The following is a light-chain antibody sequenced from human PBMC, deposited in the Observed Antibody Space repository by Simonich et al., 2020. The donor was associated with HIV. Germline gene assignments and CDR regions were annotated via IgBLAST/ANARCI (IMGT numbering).Light chain of an antibody. Sequence: DIVMTQSPLSLPVTLGQPASISCRSSQSLLHSDGKTYLYWYLQRPGQSPQLLIYEASNRFSGGPDRFSGSGSGTDFTLKISRVEAEDVGVYYCLQSIQLPRTFGPGTKVDIK. V-gene: IGKV2D-29*02. CDR2: EAS. J-gene: IGKJ3*01. CDR3: LQSIQLPRT. CDR1: QSLLHSDGKTY.